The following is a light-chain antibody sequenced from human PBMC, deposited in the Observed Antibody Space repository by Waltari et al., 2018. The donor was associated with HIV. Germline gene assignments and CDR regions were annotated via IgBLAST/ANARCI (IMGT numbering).Light chain of an antibody. CDR1: SPDVGDYNY. CDR3: CSYAGTYTWV. CDR2: DVT. V-gene: IGLV2-11*01. J-gene: IGLJ3*02. Sequence: QSALTQPPSVSGSPGQSVTISCTGTSPDVGDYNYVSWYQHHPGKVPKLVIYDVTKRPSGVPDRFSGSKSGNTASLTISGLQTEDEADYYCCSYAGTYTWVFGGGTKVTVL.